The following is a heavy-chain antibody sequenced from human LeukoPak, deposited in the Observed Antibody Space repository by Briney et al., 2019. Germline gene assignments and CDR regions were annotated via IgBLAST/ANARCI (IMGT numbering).Heavy chain of an antibody. Sequence: PGGSLRLSCAASGFTFSSYAMSWVRQAPGKGLEWVSAISGSGGSTYYADSVKSRFTISRDNSKNTLYLQMNSLRAEDTAVYYCAKDGRDGYNQRFYYYGMDVWGQGTTATVSS. CDR1: GFTFSSYA. D-gene: IGHD5-24*01. CDR3: AKDGRDGYNQRFYYYGMDV. CDR2: ISGSGGST. V-gene: IGHV3-23*01. J-gene: IGHJ6*02.